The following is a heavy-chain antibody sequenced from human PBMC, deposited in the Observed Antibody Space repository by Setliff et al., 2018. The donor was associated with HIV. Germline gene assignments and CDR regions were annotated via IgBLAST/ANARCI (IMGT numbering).Heavy chain of an antibody. CDR3: ARGGYYDILAGDSNGFDY. J-gene: IGHJ4*02. D-gene: IGHD3-9*01. CDR2: IYYTGIT. Sequence: SETLSLTCAVSGDSISIYYWSWIRQPPGKGLEWIGYIYYTGITTYNPSLKSRVTISVDTSKNKFSLKLSSVTAADTAVYYCARGGYYDILAGDSNGFDYWGQGTLVTVSS. V-gene: IGHV4-59*01. CDR1: GDSISIYY.